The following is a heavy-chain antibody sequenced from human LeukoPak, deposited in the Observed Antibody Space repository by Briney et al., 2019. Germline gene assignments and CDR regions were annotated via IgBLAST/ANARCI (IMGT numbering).Heavy chain of an antibody. J-gene: IGHJ4*02. CDR1: GYTFTNYY. CDR2: INPSGGST. CDR3: ARVLYSGSYSGDY. D-gene: IGHD1-26*01. Sequence: GASVKVSCKASGYTFTNYYMHWVRQAPGQGLEWMGLINPSGGSTSYAEKFQGRVIMTRDMSTTTDYMELSSLRSEDTAVYYCARVLYSGSYSGDYWGQGTLVTVSS. V-gene: IGHV1-46*01.